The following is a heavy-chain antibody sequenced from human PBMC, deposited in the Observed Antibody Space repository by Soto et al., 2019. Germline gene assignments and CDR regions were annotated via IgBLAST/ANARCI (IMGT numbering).Heavy chain of an antibody. D-gene: IGHD5-12*01. CDR2: IYYSGST. CDR1: GGSISSYY. CDR3: ARLHRGYSGYDYVPIPYGDYYYYYYMDV. Sequence: SETLSLTCTVSGGSISSYYWSWIRQPPGKGLEWIGYIYYSGSTNYNPSLKGRVTISVDTSKNQFSLKLSSVTAADTAVYYCARLHRGYSGYDYVPIPYGDYYYYYYMDVWGKGTTVTVSS. J-gene: IGHJ6*03. V-gene: IGHV4-59*08.